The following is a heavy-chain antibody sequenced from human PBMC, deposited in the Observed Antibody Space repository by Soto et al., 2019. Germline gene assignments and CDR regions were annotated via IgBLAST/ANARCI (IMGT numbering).Heavy chain of an antibody. CDR3: AKGGTSGTTKRTFDY. J-gene: IGHJ4*02. CDR1: GFTFSSYA. V-gene: IGHV3-23*01. CDR2: ISGSGGST. D-gene: IGHD1-1*01. Sequence: GGSLRLSCAASGFTFSSYAMSWVRQAPGKGLEWVSTISGSGGSTYYADSVKGRFTISRDNSKNTLYLQMNSLRAEDTAVYYCAKGGTSGTTKRTFDYWGQGTLVTVSS.